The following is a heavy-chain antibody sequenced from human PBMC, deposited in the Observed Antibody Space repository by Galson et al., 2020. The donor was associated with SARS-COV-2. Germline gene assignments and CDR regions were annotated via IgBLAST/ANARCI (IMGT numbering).Heavy chain of an antibody. CDR3: ARDINAGDWFDS. D-gene: IGHD7-27*01. J-gene: IGHJ5*01. Sequence: TLSLTCTVSGASISSYYWSWIRQPPGKGLEWIGYIHYSGSTNYNPSLKSRVTISADTSKNQFSLNLSSVTAADTAVYYCARDINAGDWFDSWGPGTLVTVSS. CDR1: GASISSYY. V-gene: IGHV4-59*01. CDR2: IHYSGST.